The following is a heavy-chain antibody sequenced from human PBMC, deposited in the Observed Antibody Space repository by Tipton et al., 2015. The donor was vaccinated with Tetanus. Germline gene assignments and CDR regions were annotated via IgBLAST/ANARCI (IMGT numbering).Heavy chain of an antibody. CDR2: INTHNGDT. D-gene: IGHD1-26*01. J-gene: IGHJ4*02. CDR3: VRDKLGGITGFDH. Sequence: QSGPEVKRPGASVKVSCKSSGYTFTGYDVSWVRQAPGQGLEWMGWINTHNGDTNYAQRFEGRVTMTTGTSTTTAYMELRGLRSDDTAVYFCVRDKLGGITGFDHWGQGTLVTASS. V-gene: IGHV1-18*01. CDR1: GYTFTGYD.